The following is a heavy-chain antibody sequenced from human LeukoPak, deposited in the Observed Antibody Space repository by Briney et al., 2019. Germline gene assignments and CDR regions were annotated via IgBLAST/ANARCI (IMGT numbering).Heavy chain of an antibody. CDR1: GFTVSSNY. CDR2: IYSGGNI. D-gene: IGHD3-10*01. Sequence: GGSLRLSCAASGFTVSSNYMTWVRQAPGKGLEWVSVIYSGGNIYYAESVKGRFTISRDNSKNTLYLQMNSLRAEDTAVYYCALTAYGSGNYYMDVWGKGTTVTISS. J-gene: IGHJ6*03. CDR3: ALTAYGSGNYYMDV. V-gene: IGHV3-66*01.